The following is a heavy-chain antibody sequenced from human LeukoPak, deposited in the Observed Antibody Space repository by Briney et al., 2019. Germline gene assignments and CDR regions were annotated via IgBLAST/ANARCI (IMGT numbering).Heavy chain of an antibody. V-gene: IGHV1-2*04. D-gene: IGHD6-6*01. Sequence: ASVKVSCKASGYTFTGYYMHWVRQAPGQGLEWMGWINPNSGGTNYAQKFQGWVTMTRDTSISTAYMELSRLRSDDTVVYYCARGAWGYSSSSWYFDYWGQGTLVTVSS. CDR1: GYTFTGYY. J-gene: IGHJ4*02. CDR3: ARGAWGYSSSSWYFDY. CDR2: INPNSGGT.